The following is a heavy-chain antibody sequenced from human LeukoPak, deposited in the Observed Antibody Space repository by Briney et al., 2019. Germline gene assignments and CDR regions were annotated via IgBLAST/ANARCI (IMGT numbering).Heavy chain of an antibody. J-gene: IGHJ4*02. V-gene: IGHV1-46*01. Sequence: GASVKVSCKASGYSFTSNYIHWVRQAPGQGLEWMGMIYPRDGSTSYAQKFQGRVTVTRGTSTSTVHMELSGLRSEDTAVYCCARDQEAFDYWGQGTLVTVSS. CDR1: GYSFTSNY. CDR3: ARDQEAFDY. CDR2: IYPRDGST.